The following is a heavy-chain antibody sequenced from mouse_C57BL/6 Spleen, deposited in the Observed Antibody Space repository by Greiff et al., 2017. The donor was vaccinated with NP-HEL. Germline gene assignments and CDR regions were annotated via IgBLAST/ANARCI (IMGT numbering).Heavy chain of an antibody. CDR2: INPDSSTI. V-gene: IGHV4-1*01. Sequence: EVKLLQSGGGLVQPGGPLKLPCAASGIDFSRYWMSWVRRAPGKGLEWIGEINPDSSTINYAPSLKDKFIISRDNAKHTLYLQMSKGRSEDTALYYWAREDYYARDYGGQGTSVTVSS. J-gene: IGHJ4*01. CDR3: AREDYYARDY. CDR1: GIDFSRYW.